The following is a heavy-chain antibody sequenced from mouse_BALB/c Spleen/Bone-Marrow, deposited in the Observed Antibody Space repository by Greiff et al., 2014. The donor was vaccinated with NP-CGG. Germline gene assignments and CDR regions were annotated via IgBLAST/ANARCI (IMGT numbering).Heavy chain of an antibody. Sequence: EVQRVESGGGLVQPGGSLKLSCTASGFDFSRYWMSWVRQAPGKGLQWIGEINPESSTVNYTPSLKDKFIISRDNAKNALYLQVSKVRSEDTALYYCTRLTYYGLSDYWGQGTTLTVSS. CDR1: GFDFSRYW. V-gene: IGHV4-1*02. CDR3: TRLTYYGLSDY. CDR2: INPESSTV. D-gene: IGHD1-2*01. J-gene: IGHJ2*01.